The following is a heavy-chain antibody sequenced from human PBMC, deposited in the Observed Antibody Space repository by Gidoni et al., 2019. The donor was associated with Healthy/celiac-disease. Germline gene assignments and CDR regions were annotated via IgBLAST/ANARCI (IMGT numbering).Heavy chain of an antibody. D-gene: IGHD6-13*01. CDR2: ISGRGGST. Sequence: EVQLLESGGGLVQPGGSLRLSCAASGFTFRSYAMSWVRQAPGKGLEWVSGISGRGGSTYYADCGKGRFTISRDNSKNTLYLQMNSLRAEDTAVYYCAKDRVAAAARSWYFDLWGRGTLVTVSS. CDR1: GFTFRSYA. V-gene: IGHV3-23*01. J-gene: IGHJ2*01. CDR3: AKDRVAAAARSWYFDL.